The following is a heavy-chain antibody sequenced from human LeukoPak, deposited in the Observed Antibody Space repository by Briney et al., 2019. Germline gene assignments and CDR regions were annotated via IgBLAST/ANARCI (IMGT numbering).Heavy chain of an antibody. D-gene: IGHD1-26*01. CDR1: GGSFSGYY. CDR2: INHGGST. Sequence: MASETLSLTCAVYGGSFSGYYWSWIRQPPGKGLEWIGEINHGGSTNYNPSLKSRVTTSVDTSKNQFSLKLSSVTAADTAVYYCARAPGRYEPLGYVDYWGQGTLVTVSS. J-gene: IGHJ4*02. CDR3: ARAPGRYEPLGYVDY. V-gene: IGHV4-34*01.